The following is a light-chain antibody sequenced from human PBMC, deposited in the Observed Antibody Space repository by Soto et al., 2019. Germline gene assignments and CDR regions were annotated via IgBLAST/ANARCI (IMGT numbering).Light chain of an antibody. Sequence: QSVLTQPASVSGSPGQPITISCTGTSSDVGYYDYVSWYQQHPGKAPKLMIYAVSSRPSGVSNRFSGSKFGNTASLTIPALQAVDEADYYCSSYTSSSTLGVFGTGTKVTVL. J-gene: IGLJ1*01. CDR2: AVS. V-gene: IGLV2-14*01. CDR1: SSDVGYYDY. CDR3: SSYTSSSTLGV.